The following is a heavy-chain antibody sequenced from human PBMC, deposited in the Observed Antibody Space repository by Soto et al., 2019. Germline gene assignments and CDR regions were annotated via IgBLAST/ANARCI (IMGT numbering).Heavy chain of an antibody. V-gene: IGHV1-69*01. CDR3: ARDDYYYESSGYRSPVGYFDY. D-gene: IGHD3-22*01. CDR1: GGTFSSYA. J-gene: IGHJ4*02. Sequence: QVQLVQSGAEVKKPGSSVKVSCKASGGTFSSYAISWVRQAPGQGLEWMGGIIPIFGTANYEQKFQGRVTITADESTNTAYMELSSLRSEDTAVYYCARDDYYYESSGYRSPVGYFDYWGQGTLVTVSS. CDR2: IIPIFGTA.